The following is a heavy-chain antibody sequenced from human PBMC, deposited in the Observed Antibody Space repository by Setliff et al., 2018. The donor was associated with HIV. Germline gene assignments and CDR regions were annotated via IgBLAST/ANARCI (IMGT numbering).Heavy chain of an antibody. CDR2: IYYSGST. CDR3: ARDHNSGTLHAFDL. CDR1: GGSISSSNYY. D-gene: IGHD1-26*01. V-gene: IGHV4-39*07. Sequence: SETLSLTCTVSGGSISSSNYYWGWLRQPPGKGLEWIGSIYYSGSTYYNPSLKSRVTISLDTSKKHFSLDLYSVTAADTAVYYCARDHNSGTLHAFDLWGQGTKVTVSS. J-gene: IGHJ3*01.